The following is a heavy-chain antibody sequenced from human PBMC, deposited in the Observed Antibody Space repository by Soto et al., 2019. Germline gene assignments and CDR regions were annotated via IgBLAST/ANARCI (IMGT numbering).Heavy chain of an antibody. CDR2: ISGSGGTT. CDR1: GFTFSSYA. D-gene: IGHD1-26*01. Sequence: EVQLLESGGGLVQPGGSLRLSCAASGFTFSSYAMSWVRQAPGKGLEWVSAISGSGGTTYYADSVKGRFTISRDNSKNPLYLHVNSLRAEDTAVYYCAKDQYSGSPGKPDYWGQGTLFTVSS. V-gene: IGHV3-23*01. CDR3: AKDQYSGSPGKPDY. J-gene: IGHJ4*02.